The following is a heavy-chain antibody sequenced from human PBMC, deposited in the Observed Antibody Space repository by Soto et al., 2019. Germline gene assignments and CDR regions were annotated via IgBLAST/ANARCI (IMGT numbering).Heavy chain of an antibody. CDR1: GGSFTSNNW. V-gene: IGHV4-4*02. CDR2: IYRTGST. CDR3: ASRDPGTSVDY. J-gene: IGHJ4*02. Sequence: SETLSLTCAVSGGSFTSNNWWTWVRQPPGQGLEWIGEIYRTGSTNYNPSLKSRVTISLDKSENQFSLKVTSPTAADTAVYYCASRDPGTSVDYWGQGTLVTVSS. D-gene: IGHD1-7*01.